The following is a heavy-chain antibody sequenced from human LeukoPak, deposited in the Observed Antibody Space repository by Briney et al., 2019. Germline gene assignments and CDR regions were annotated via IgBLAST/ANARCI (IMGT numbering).Heavy chain of an antibody. CDR2: IYHSGST. V-gene: IGHV4-38-2*01. D-gene: IGHD1-20*01. Sequence: SETLSLTCAVSGYSISSGYYWGWIRQPPGKGLEWIGSIYHSGSTYYNPSLKSRVTISVDTSKNQFSLKLSSVTAADTAVYYCASLNWRQGYWGQGTLVTVSS. J-gene: IGHJ4*02. CDR3: ASLNWRQGY. CDR1: GYSISSGYY.